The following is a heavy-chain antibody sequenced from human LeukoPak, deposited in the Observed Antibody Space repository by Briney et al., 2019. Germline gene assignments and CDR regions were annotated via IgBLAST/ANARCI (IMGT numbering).Heavy chain of an antibody. CDR1: GFTVRSDD. CDR2: LDSDGSP. CDR3: ARGNYGDSSIDY. Sequence: GGSLRLSCAAFGFTVRSDDMNWVRQAPGKGLEWVSILDSDGSPSYADSVKGRFTISRDNSKNTLYLQMNSLRAEDTAVYYCARGNYGDSSIDYWGQGTLVTVSS. D-gene: IGHD4-17*01. J-gene: IGHJ4*02. V-gene: IGHV3-66*02.